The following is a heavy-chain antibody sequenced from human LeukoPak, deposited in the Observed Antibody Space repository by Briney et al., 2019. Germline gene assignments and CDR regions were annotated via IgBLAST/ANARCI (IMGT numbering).Heavy chain of an antibody. CDR2: ISSSSSYI. V-gene: IGHV3-21*01. Sequence: PGGSLRLSCAASGFTFSSYSMNWVRQAPGKGLEWVPSISSSSSYIYYADSVKGRFTISRDNAKNSLYLQMNSLRAEDTAVYYCIRDKARDPYYYYYGMDVWGQGTTVTVSS. CDR3: IRDKARDPYYYYYGMDV. D-gene: IGHD5-24*01. J-gene: IGHJ6*02. CDR1: GFTFSSYS.